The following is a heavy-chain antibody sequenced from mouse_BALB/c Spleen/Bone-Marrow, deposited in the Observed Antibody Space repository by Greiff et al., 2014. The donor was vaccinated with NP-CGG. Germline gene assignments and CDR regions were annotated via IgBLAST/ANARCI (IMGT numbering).Heavy chain of an antibody. CDR2: INPDNGDT. CDR3: ARSDFYFDY. J-gene: IGHJ2*01. CDR1: GYSFTGYF. Sequence: EVQGVESGPDLVKPGASVKMSCKASGYSFTGYFMNWVMQSHGKSLEWIGRINPDNGDTFYNQKFKGKATLTVDRSSNTAHMDLRSLASEDSAVYYCARSDFYFDYWGQGTTLTVSS. D-gene: IGHD2-13*01. V-gene: IGHV1-20*02.